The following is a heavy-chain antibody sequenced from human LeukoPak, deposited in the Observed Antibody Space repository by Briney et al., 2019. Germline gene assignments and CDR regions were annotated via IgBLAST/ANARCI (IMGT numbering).Heavy chain of an antibody. CDR3: AKDLPAAYFDY. J-gene: IGHJ4*02. CDR1: GFTFSSYG. D-gene: IGHD2-2*01. Sequence: GGSLRLSCAASGFTFSSYGMHWVRQAPGKGLEWVAFIRNDGSTKFYADSVKGRFTISRDNSENTQYLQMNSLRAEDAAVYYCAKDLPAAYFDYWGQGTLVTVSS. CDR2: IRNDGSTK. V-gene: IGHV3-30*02.